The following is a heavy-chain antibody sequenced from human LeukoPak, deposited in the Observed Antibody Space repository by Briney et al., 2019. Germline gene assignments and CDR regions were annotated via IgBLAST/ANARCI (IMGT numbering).Heavy chain of an antibody. CDR2: IYSGGST. D-gene: IGHD4/OR15-4a*01. J-gene: IGHJ4*02. CDR1: GFTVSSTY. V-gene: IGHV3-53*01. CDR3: ARRAGAYSHPYDY. Sequence: PGGSLRLSCAASGFTVSSTYMSWVRQAPGKGLEWVSVIYSGGSTYYADSVKGRFTISRDNSKNTLYLQMNSLRAEDTAVYYCARRAGAYSHPYDYWGQGTLVTVSS.